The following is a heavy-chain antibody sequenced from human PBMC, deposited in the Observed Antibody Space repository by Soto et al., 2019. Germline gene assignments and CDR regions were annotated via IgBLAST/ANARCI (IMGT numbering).Heavy chain of an antibody. V-gene: IGHV1-69*13. D-gene: IGHD6-19*01. Sequence: ASVKVSCKASGGTFSSYAISWVRQAPGQGLEWMGGIIPIFGTANYAQKFQGRVTITADESTSTAYMELSSLRSEDTAVYYCARDGKEQWLARTTYYYYGMDVWGQGTTVTVSS. CDR1: GGTFSSYA. J-gene: IGHJ6*02. CDR2: IIPIFGTA. CDR3: ARDGKEQWLARTTYYYYGMDV.